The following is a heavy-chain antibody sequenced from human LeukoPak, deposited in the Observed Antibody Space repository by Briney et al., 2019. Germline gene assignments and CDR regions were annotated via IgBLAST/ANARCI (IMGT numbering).Heavy chain of an antibody. J-gene: IGHJ5*02. CDR1: GFTFSSYW. CDR2: IKQDGSEK. CDR3: AREISSWYRTEGRFDP. D-gene: IGHD6-13*01. V-gene: IGHV3-7*01. Sequence: GGSLRLSCAASGFTFSSYWMSWVRQAPGKGLEWVANIKQDGSEKYYVDSVNGRFTISRDNAKNSLYLQMNSLRAEDTAVYYCAREISSWYRTEGRFDPWGQGTLVTVSP.